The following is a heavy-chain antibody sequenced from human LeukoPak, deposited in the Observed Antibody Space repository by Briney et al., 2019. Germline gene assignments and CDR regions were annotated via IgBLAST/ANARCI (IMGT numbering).Heavy chain of an antibody. CDR3: ARVAVGWTSQNHDAFDI. J-gene: IGHJ3*02. CDR1: GGSFGGYY. Sequence: PSETLSLTCAVYGGSFGGYYWSWIRQPPGKGLEWIGEINHSGSTNYNPSLKSRVTISVDTSKNQFSLKLSSVTAADTAVYYCARVAVGWTSQNHDAFDIWGQGTMVTVSS. D-gene: IGHD2-2*01. V-gene: IGHV4-34*01. CDR2: INHSGST.